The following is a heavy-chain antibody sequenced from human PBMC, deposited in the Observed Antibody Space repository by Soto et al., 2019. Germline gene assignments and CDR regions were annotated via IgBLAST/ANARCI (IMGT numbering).Heavy chain of an antibody. D-gene: IGHD2-15*01. J-gene: IGHJ4*02. V-gene: IGHV1-18*01. CDR2: ISPYNGNT. CDR1: DYAFTSYT. CDR3: ARAPVVVIAAAYFDS. Sequence: QVQLVQSGAEVKKPGASVKVSCKASDYAFTSYTITWVRQAPGQGLEWMGGISPYNGNTDFAQKLQGRVNMTTDTSTSTAYMELRSLRSDDTAVYYCARAPVVVIAAAYFDSWGQGTLVTVSS.